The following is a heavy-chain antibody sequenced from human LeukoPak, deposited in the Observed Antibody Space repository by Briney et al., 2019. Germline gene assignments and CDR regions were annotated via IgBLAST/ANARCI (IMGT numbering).Heavy chain of an antibody. J-gene: IGHJ4*02. D-gene: IGHD5-24*01. V-gene: IGHV4-34*01. Sequence: SETLSLTCAVYGGSFSVYYWSWIRQPPGKGLEWIGDLNQGGSTSYNPSLKSRVTISVDTSKNQVSLKLSSVTAADTAVYYCARHRSKWLQSSFDYWGQGTLVTVSS. CDR1: GGSFSVYY. CDR3: ARHRSKWLQSSFDY. CDR2: LNQGGST.